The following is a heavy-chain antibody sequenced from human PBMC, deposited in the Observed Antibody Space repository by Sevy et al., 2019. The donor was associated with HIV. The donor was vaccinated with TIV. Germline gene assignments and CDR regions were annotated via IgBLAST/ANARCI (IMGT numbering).Heavy chain of an antibody. J-gene: IGHJ4*02. V-gene: IGHV3-23*01. CDR3: AKEKVSYYYDSSGYYDY. D-gene: IGHD3-22*01. Sequence: GGSLRLSCAASGFTFSSYAMSWVRHAPGKGLEWVSAISGSGGSTYYADSVKGRFTISRDNSKNTLYLQMNSLRAEDTAVYYCAKEKVSYYYDSSGYYDYWGQGTLVTVSS. CDR2: ISGSGGST. CDR1: GFTFSSYA.